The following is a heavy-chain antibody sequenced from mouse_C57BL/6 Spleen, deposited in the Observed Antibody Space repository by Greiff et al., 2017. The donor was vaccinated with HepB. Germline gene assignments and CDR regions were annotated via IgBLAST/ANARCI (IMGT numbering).Heavy chain of an antibody. J-gene: IGHJ3*01. CDR2: ISGGGGNT. Sequence: EVKVIESGGGLVKPGGSLKLSCAASGFTFSSYTMSWVRQTPEKRLEWVATISGGGGNTYYPDSVKGRFTISRDNAKNTLYLHMSSLRSEDTALYYCARLLHSDGFAYWGQGTLVTVSA. CDR1: GFTFSSYT. CDR3: ARLLHSDGFAY. D-gene: IGHD1-2*01. V-gene: IGHV5-9*01.